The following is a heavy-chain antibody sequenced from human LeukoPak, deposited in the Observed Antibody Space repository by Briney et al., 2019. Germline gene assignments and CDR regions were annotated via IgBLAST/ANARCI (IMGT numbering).Heavy chain of an antibody. CDR2: ISYDGSHD. CDR1: GFTFSSYG. V-gene: IGHV3-30*18. D-gene: IGHD6-19*01. CDR3: AKNRLQWLLRTEFDY. Sequence: GGSLRLSCAASGFTFSSYGMHWVRQAPGKGLEWVAVISYDGSHDYFAESVNGRFTISRDNSKDALYLQMNSLRPEDTAVYYCAKNRLQWLLRTEFDYWGQGTVVTVSS. J-gene: IGHJ4*02.